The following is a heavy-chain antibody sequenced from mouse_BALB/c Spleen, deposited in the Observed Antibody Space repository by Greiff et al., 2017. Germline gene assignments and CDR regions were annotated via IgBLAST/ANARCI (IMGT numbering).Heavy chain of an antibody. V-gene: IGHV1S41*01. CDR2: IAPGSGST. CDR1: GYTFTSYW. J-gene: IGHJ3*01. Sequence: DLVKPGASVKLSCKASGYTFTSYWINWIKQRPGQGLEWIGRIAPGSGSTYYNEMFKGKATLTVDTSSSTAYIQLSSLSSEDSAVYFCAREAYDGFAYWGQGTLVTVSA. CDR3: AREAYDGFAY. D-gene: IGHD2-12*01.